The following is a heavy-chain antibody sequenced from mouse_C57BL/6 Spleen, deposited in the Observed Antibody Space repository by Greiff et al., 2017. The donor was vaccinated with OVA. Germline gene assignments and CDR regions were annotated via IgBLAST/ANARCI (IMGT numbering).Heavy chain of an antibody. V-gene: IGHV1-64*01. CDR3: ARAYYYGRRGGADY. CDR1: GYTFTSYW. D-gene: IGHD1-1*01. Sequence: QVQLQQPGAELVKPGASVKLSCKASGYTFTSYWMHWVKQRPGQGLEWIGMIHPNSGSTNYNEKFKSKATLTVDKSSSTAYMQLSSLTSEDSAVYYGARAYYYGRRGGADYWGQGTTLTVSS. CDR2: IHPNSGST. J-gene: IGHJ2*01.